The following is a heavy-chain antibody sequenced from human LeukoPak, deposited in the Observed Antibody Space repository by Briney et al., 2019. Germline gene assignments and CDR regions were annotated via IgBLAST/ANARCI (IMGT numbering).Heavy chain of an antibody. CDR1: GYTFTSYG. D-gene: IGHD2-15*01. Sequence: GASVKVSCKASGYTFTSYGISWVRQATGQGLEWMGWMNPNSGNTGYAQKFQGRVTMTRNTSISTAYMELRSLRSDDTAVYYCARGGIGGWYFDLWGRGTLVTVSS. J-gene: IGHJ2*01. CDR2: MNPNSGNT. CDR3: ARGGIGGWYFDL. V-gene: IGHV1-8*02.